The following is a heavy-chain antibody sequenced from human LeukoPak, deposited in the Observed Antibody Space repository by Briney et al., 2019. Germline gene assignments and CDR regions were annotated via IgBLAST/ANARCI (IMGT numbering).Heavy chain of an antibody. CDR1: GGSISTSNYY. CDR3: ARVFGCSGGSCYAFRGWFDP. Sequence: SETLSLTCTVSGGSISTSNYYWGWIRQPPGKGLEWIGNIFYSGSTYYSPSLKSRVTISVDTSKNQFSLKLSSVTAADTAVYYCARVFGCSGGSCYAFRGWFDPWGQGTLVTVSS. V-gene: IGHV4-39*07. CDR2: IFYSGST. D-gene: IGHD2-15*01. J-gene: IGHJ5*02.